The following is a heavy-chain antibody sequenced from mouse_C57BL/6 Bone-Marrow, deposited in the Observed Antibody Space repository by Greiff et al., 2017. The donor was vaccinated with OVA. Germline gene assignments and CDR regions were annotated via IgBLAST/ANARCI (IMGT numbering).Heavy chain of an antibody. V-gene: IGHV1-82*01. CDR1: GYAFSSSW. J-gene: IGHJ2*01. CDR3: ARTSQDY. CDR2: IYPGDGDT. Sequence: QVQLQQSGPELVKPGASVKISCKASGYAFSSSWMNWVKQRPGKGLEWIGRIYPGDGDTNYNGKFKGKATLTADKSSSTTYMQLSSLTSEDSAVYFCARTSQDYWGQGTTLTVSS. D-gene: IGHD3-2*02.